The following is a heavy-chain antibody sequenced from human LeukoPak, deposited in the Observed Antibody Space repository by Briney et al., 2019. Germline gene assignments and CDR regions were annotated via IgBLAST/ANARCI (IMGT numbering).Heavy chain of an antibody. J-gene: IGHJ4*02. V-gene: IGHV3-7*01. CDR2: IKQDGSEK. CDR1: GFTFSSYW. Sequence: GGSLRLSCAASGFTFSSYWMSWVRQAPGKGLEWVANIKQDGSEKYYVDSVKGRFTISRDNAKNSLYLQMNSLRAEDTAVYYCARDTYYYDSSGYGTPFDYWGQGTLVTVSS. D-gene: IGHD3-22*01. CDR3: ARDTYYYDSSGYGTPFDY.